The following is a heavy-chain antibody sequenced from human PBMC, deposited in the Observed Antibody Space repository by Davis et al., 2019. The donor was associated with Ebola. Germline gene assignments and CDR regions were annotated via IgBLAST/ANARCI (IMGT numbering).Heavy chain of an antibody. Sequence: GESLKIPCAASCFSFRSYGMHWVRQAPGKGLEWVAVISYDGSNKYYADSVKGRFTISRDNSKNTLYLQMNSLRAEDTAVYYCAKDYMDVWGQGTTVTVSS. V-gene: IGHV3-30*18. CDR3: AKDYMDV. J-gene: IGHJ6*03. CDR1: CFSFRSYG. CDR2: ISYDGSNK.